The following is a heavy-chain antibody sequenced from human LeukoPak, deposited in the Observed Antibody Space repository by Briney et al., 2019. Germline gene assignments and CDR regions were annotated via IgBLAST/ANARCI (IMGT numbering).Heavy chain of an antibody. V-gene: IGHV3-48*03. CDR1: GFTFSSYE. J-gene: IGHJ4*02. CDR2: ISSSGSTI. Sequence: GGSLRLSCAASGFTFSSYEMNWVRQAPGKGLEWVSYISSSGSTIYYADSVKGRFTISRDNAKNSLFLQMNSLRAEDTAVYYCARAFSLPSIDYWGQGTLVTVSS. D-gene: IGHD2/OR15-2a*01. CDR3: ARAFSLPSIDY.